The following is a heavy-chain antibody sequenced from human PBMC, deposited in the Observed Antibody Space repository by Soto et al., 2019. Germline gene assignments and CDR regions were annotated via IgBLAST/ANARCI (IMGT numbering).Heavy chain of an antibody. CDR2: ISYDGSNK. D-gene: IGHD6-19*01. V-gene: IGHV3-30*18. CDR3: AKERWLVHAFDI. CDR1: GFTFSSYG. Sequence: PGGSLRLSCAASGFTFSSYGMHWVRQAPGKGLEWVAVISYDGSNKYYADSVKGRFTISRDNSKNTLYLQMNSLRAEDTAVYYCAKERWLVHAFDIWGQGTMVTVS. J-gene: IGHJ3*02.